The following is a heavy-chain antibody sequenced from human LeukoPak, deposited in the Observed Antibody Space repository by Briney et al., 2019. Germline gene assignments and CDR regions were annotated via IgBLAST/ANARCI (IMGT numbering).Heavy chain of an antibody. CDR2: FVPEDGET. J-gene: IGHJ4*02. V-gene: IGHV1-24*01. CDR3: ATQNPTSAATDFDY. CDR1: GYTLTELS. Sequence: VASVKVSCKVSGYTLTELSMHWVRQAPGKGLEWMGGFVPEDGETIYAQKFQGRVTMTEDTSTDTAYMELSSLRSEDTAVYYCATQNPTSAATDFDYWGQGTLVTVSS. D-gene: IGHD2-15*01.